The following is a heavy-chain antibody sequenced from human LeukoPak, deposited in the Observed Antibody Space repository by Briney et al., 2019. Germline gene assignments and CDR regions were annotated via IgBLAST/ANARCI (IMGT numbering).Heavy chain of an antibody. J-gene: IGHJ4*02. D-gene: IGHD6-13*01. CDR1: GYTFTSYA. V-gene: IGHV1-3*01. CDR2: INAGNGNT. CDR3: ARGMRGAAAIFNY. Sequence: ASVKVSCKASGYTFTSYAMHWVRQAPGQRLEWMGWINAGNGNTKYSQKFQGRVTMTRDTYASTACMELSSLRSEDTAVYYCARGMRGAAAIFNYWGQGTLVTVSS.